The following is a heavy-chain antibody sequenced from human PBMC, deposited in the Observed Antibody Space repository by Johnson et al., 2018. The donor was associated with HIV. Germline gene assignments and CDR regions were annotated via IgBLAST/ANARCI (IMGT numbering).Heavy chain of an antibody. V-gene: IGHV3-64*01. Sequence: VQLVESGGGVVQPGRSLRLSCAASGFTFSSYDMHWVRQAPGKGLEYVSGFGADGESTYYANSVKGRFTVSRDNSKNTLYLQMGRLRSDDTALYFCTREGGNGQAFDIWGQGTWVTVSS. CDR2: FGADGEST. CDR1: GFTFSSYD. D-gene: IGHD2-8*01. J-gene: IGHJ3*02. CDR3: TREGGNGQAFDI.